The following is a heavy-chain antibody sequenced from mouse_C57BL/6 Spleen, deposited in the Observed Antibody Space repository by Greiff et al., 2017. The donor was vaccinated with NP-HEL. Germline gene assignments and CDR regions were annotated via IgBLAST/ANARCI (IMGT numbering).Heavy chain of an antibody. J-gene: IGHJ2*01. CDR1: GYAFSSSW. Sequence: QVQLQQSGPELVKPGASVKISCKASGYAFSSSWMNWVKQRPGKGLEWIGRIYPGDGDTNYNGKFKGKATLTADKSSSTAYMQLSSLTSEDSAVYFCASEENINNYDAFDYWGQGTTLTVSS. CDR2: IYPGDGDT. D-gene: IGHD2-12*01. CDR3: ASEENINNYDAFDY. V-gene: IGHV1-82*01.